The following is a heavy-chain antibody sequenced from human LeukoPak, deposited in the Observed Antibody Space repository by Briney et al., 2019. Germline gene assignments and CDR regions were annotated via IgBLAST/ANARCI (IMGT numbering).Heavy chain of an antibody. J-gene: IGHJ4*02. CDR1: GNTFTRNY. Sequence: GASVKVSCKASGNTFTRNYIQWVRQAPGQGLKWMGIISPSGDSTTYAQKFQGRVTMTRDTSTRTVYMELSSLRSEDTAVYYCARDAGYYVSGSSLDYWGQGTLVTVSS. CDR3: ARDAGYYVSGSSLDY. D-gene: IGHD3-10*01. V-gene: IGHV1-46*01. CDR2: ISPSGDST.